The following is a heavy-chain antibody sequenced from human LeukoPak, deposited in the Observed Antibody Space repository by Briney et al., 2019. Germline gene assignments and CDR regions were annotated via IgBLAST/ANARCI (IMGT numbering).Heavy chain of an antibody. CDR1: GFTFSTSA. CDR2: IGGSGDTT. V-gene: IGHV3-23*01. Sequence: PGGSLRLSCAASGFTFSTSAMNWVRQAPGKGLEWVSVIGGSGDTTYYADSVRGRFTISRDNFKNTLYLQMNSLTAEDTAIYYCAKVEQQLAFDYWGQGTLVTVSS. CDR3: AKVEQQLAFDY. J-gene: IGHJ4*02. D-gene: IGHD6-13*01.